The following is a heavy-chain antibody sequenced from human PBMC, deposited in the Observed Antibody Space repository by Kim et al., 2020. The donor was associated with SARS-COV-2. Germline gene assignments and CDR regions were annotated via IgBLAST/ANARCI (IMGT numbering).Heavy chain of an antibody. J-gene: IGHJ4*02. Sequence: SETLSLTCTVSGGSISSGNYYWSWIRQPPGKGLEWIGCIYNSGSTSYNPSLKSRVIISGDTSKNQFSLKLNSVTAADTAVYYCAREVVYWGQGILGTVSS. D-gene: IGHD2-15*01. V-gene: IGHV4-30-4*01. CDR3: AREVVY. CDR2: IYNSGST. CDR1: GGSISSGNYY.